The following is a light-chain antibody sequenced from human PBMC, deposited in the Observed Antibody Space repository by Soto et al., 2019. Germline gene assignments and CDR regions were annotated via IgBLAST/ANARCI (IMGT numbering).Light chain of an antibody. Sequence: EIVLTQSPSTLSLSPGERATLSCRASQSVSSYLAWYQQKPGQAPRLLIYDASNRATGIPARFSGSGSGTEFTLTISSLQPDDFATYYCQQYNSYSFGQGTKVGIK. CDR1: QSVSSY. CDR2: DAS. J-gene: IGKJ1*01. CDR3: QQYNSYS. V-gene: IGKV3-11*01.